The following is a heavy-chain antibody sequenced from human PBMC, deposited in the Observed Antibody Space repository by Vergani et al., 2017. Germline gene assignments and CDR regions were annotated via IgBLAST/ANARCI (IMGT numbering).Heavy chain of an antibody. Sequence: QVQLQQWGAGLLKPSETLSLTCAVYGGSFSGYYWSWIRQPPGKGLEWIGEINHSGSTNYNPSLKSRVTISEDTSKNQFSLKLSSVTAADTAVYYCARGRRVRLVGRYFDLWGRGTLVTVSS. V-gene: IGHV4-34*01. D-gene: IGHD6-19*01. CDR1: GGSFSGYY. J-gene: IGHJ2*01. CDR2: INHSGST. CDR3: ARGRRVRLVGRYFDL.